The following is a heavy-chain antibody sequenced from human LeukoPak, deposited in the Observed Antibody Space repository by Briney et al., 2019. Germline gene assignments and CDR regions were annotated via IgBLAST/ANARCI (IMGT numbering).Heavy chain of an antibody. V-gene: IGHV3-23*01. J-gene: IGHJ4*02. CDR1: GFTFSFFG. D-gene: IGHD2-2*01. CDR3: PKAMQEVVVVPDAYFDY. CDR2: ISGSGGST. Sequence: GGSLRLSCAASGFTFSFFGMSWVRQAPGKGLEWVSAISGSGGSTYYADSVKGRFTISRDNSKNTLYLQMNSLRAEDTAVYYCPKAMQEVVVVPDAYFDYWGQGTLVTVSS.